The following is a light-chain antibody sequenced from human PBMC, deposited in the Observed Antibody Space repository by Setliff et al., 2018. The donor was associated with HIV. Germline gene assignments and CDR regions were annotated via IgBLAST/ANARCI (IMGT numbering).Light chain of an antibody. CDR1: SSNIGTNN. CDR3: AAWDDSLNAFYV. CDR2: SNN. J-gene: IGLJ1*01. Sequence: QSVLTQPPSASGTPGQRVTISCSGSSSNIGTNNVDWYQQVPGTAPKLLIYSNNQRPSGVPARFSGSKSGTSASLAISGLQSEDEADYYCAAWDDSLNAFYVFGTGTKV. V-gene: IGLV1-44*01.